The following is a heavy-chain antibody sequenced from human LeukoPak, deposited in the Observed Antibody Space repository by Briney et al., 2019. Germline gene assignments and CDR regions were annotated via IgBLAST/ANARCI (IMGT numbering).Heavy chain of an antibody. CDR3: SRDWFGELYSPDY. CDR1: GFTFGDYG. D-gene: IGHD3-10*01. J-gene: IGHJ4*02. Sequence: GGSLRLSCTASGFTFGDYGVSWFRQAPGKGLEWVGFTRIKAYGGTTEYAASVKGRFTISRDDSKSIAYLQMNSLKTEDTAVYYCSRDWFGELYSPDYWGQGTLVTVSS. CDR2: TRIKAYGGTT. V-gene: IGHV3-49*03.